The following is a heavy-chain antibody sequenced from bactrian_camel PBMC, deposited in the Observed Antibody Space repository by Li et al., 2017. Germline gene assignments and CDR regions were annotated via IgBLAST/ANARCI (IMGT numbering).Heavy chain of an antibody. CDR1: GFAASVYYSRYC. V-gene: IGHV3S63*01. D-gene: IGHD6*01. CDR2: TGSDGPT. J-gene: IGHJ4*01. Sequence: HVQLVESGGGSVQAGGSLTLSCVSDGFAASVYYSRYCLGWFRQAPGKEREGVACTGSDGPTTYADSVKGRVTLSEDSATKTLYLQMDNLKPEDTAMYYCAAERGTYSSSLCIRRLRHVGRTAQGTQVTVS.